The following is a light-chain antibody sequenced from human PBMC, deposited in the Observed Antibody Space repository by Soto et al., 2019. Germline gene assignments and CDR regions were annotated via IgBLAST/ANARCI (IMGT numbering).Light chain of an antibody. V-gene: IGLV2-14*01. CDR1: SSDVGAYNY. CDR2: EVS. CDR3: SSHGSSRV. J-gene: IGLJ2*01. Sequence: QSALTQPASVSGSPGQSITISCTGTSSDVGAYNYVSWYQQRPGKAPKLMIYEVSNRASGVSNRFSGSKSGNTASLTISGLQAEDEADCYCSSHGSSRVFGGGTKVTVL.